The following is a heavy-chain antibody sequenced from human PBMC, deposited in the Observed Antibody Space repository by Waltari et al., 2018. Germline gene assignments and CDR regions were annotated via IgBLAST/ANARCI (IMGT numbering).Heavy chain of an antibody. CDR2: INPNSGGT. J-gene: IGHJ4*02. CDR1: GYTFPGYY. CDR3: ARSGRAARPLLVYY. V-gene: IGHV1-2*02. Sequence: QVQLVQSGAEVKKPGASVKVSCKASGYTFPGYYRPWVGQAPGQGLEWRGWINPNSGGTNYAQKFQGRVTMTRDTSISTAYMELSRLRSDDTAVYYCARSGRAARPLLVYYWGQGTLVTVSS. D-gene: IGHD6-6*01.